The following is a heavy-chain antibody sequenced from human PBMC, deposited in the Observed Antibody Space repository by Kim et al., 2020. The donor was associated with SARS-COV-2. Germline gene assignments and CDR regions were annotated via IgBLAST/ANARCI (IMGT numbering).Heavy chain of an antibody. Sequence: KGRFTIAKDKSKNTLYLQMNSLRAEGTAVYYCAKERRITRVRGVTTLDYWGQGTLVTVSS. V-gene: IGHV3-23*01. D-gene: IGHD3-10*01. J-gene: IGHJ4*02. CDR3: AKERRITRVRGVTTLDY.